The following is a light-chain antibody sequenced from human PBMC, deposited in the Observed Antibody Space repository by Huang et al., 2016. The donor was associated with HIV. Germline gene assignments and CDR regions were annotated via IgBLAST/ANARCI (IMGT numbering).Light chain of an antibody. CDR1: QSVSSN. J-gene: IGKJ5*01. Sequence: EIVMTQSPATLSVSPGERATLSCRASQSVSSNLAWYQQKHGQAPRLLIYGASTRVTGVPARFSGSGSGTEFTRTISSLQSEDFAVYYCQQYDNGPIAFGQGTRLEI. CDR2: GAS. CDR3: QQYDNGPIA. V-gene: IGKV3-15*01.